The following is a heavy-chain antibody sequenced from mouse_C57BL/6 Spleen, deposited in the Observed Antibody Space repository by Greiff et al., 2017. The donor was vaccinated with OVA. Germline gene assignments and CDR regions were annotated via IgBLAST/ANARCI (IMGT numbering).Heavy chain of an antibody. Sequence: VQLQQPGAELVRPGTSVKLSCKASGYTFTSYWMHWVKQRPGQGLEWIGVIDPSDSYTNYNQKFKGKATLTVDTSSSTAYMQLSSLTSEDSAVYYCARSPYWGQGTTLTVSS. CDR1: GYTFTSYW. J-gene: IGHJ2*01. CDR2: IDPSDSYT. CDR3: ARSPY. V-gene: IGHV1-59*01.